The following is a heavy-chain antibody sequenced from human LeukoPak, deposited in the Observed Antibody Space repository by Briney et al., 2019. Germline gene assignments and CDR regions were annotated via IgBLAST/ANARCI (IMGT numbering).Heavy chain of an antibody. CDR3: ARASTYYYDSSGPRSYYFDY. V-gene: IGHV1-69*13. J-gene: IGHJ4*02. CDR1: GGTFSSYA. D-gene: IGHD3-22*01. CDR2: IIPIFGTA. Sequence: SVKVSCKASGGTFSSYAISWVRQAPGQGLEWMGGIIPIFGTANYAQKFQGRVTITADESTSTAYMELSSLRSEDTAVYYCARASTYYYDSSGPRSYYFDYWGQGTLVTVSS.